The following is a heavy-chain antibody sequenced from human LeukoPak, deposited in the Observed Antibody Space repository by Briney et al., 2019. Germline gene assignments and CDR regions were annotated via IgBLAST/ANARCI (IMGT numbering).Heavy chain of an antibody. D-gene: IGHD3-22*01. Sequence: GGSLRLSCAASGFTFSSYGMHWVRQAPGKGLEWVAVIWYDGSNKYYADSVKGRFTISRDNSKNTLYLQMNSLRAEDTAVYYCAKRYYDSSGYFDAFDIWGQGTMVTVSS. CDR2: IWYDGSNK. CDR3: AKRYYDSSGYFDAFDI. J-gene: IGHJ3*02. CDR1: GFTFSSYG. V-gene: IGHV3-33*06.